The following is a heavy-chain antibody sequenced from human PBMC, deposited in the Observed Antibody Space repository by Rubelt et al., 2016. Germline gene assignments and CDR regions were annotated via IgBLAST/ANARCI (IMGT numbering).Heavy chain of an antibody. D-gene: IGHD6-19*01. CDR2: INPDSGGT. CDR3: AREAAEAGTEYFQY. V-gene: IGHV1-2*02. Sequence: GWINPDSGGTKYAQKFQGRVTMTRDTSIRTVYIELSSLRSDDTAVYYCAREAAEAGTEYFQYWGQGSLVTVSS. J-gene: IGHJ1*01.